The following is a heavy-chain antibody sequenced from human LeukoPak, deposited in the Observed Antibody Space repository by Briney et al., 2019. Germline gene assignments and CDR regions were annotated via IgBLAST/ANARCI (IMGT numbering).Heavy chain of an antibody. V-gene: IGHV1-69*13. CDR3: ARVRDGYNNYFYYGMDV. CDR1: GGAFNSYA. CDR2: IIPIFGTA. J-gene: IGHJ6*02. D-gene: IGHD5-24*01. Sequence: ASVKVSCKASGGAFNSYAISWVRQAPGQGLEWMGGIIPIFGTANYAQKFQGRVTITADESTSTAYMELSSLRFEDTAIYYCARVRDGYNNYFYYGMDVWGQGTTVTVPS.